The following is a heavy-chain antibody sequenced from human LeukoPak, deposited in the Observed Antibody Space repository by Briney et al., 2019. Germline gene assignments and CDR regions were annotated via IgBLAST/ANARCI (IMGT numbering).Heavy chain of an antibody. CDR3: AKEPTGLLWFGELPLYGMDV. CDR1: GFTFSSYA. CDR2: ISGSGGST. V-gene: IGHV3-23*01. D-gene: IGHD3-10*01. J-gene: IGHJ6*02. Sequence: GGSLRLSCAASGFTFSSYAMSWVRQAPGQGLEWVSAISGSGGSTYYADSVKGRFTISRDNSKNTLYLQMNSLRAEDTAVYYCAKEPTGLLWFGELPLYGMDVWGQGTTVTVSS.